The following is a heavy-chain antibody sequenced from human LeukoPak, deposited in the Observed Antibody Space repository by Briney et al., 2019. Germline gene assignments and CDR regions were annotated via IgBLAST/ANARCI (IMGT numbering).Heavy chain of an antibody. J-gene: IGHJ6*02. CDR1: GYTFTSYA. CDR3: ARDGREQWLVPVYYYGMDV. Sequence: ASVKVSCKASGYTFTSYAMHWVRQAPGQRLEWMGWINAGNGNTKYSQKFQGRVTITRDTSASTAYMELSSLRSEDTAVYYCARDGREQWLVPVYYYGMDVWGQGTTVTVSS. CDR2: INAGNGNT. D-gene: IGHD6-19*01. V-gene: IGHV1-3*01.